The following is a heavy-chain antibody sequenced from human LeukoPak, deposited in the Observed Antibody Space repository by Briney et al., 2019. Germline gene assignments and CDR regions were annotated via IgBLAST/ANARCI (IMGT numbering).Heavy chain of an antibody. Sequence: SVKVSCKASGGTFSSYAISWVRQAPGQGLEWMGRIIPILGIANYAQKFQGRVTITADKSTSTAYMELSSLRSEDTAVYYCARGEQPQILPMDVWGKGTTVTVSS. CDR2: IIPILGIA. J-gene: IGHJ6*04. D-gene: IGHD2-15*01. CDR1: GGTFSSYA. CDR3: ARGEQPQILPMDV. V-gene: IGHV1-69*04.